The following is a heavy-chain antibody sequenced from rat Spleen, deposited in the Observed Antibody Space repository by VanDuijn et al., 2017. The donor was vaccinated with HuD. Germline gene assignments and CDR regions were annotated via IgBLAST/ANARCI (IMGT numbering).Heavy chain of an antibody. V-gene: IGHV5-7*01. J-gene: IGHJ3*01. CDR3: TRGDYGGNWFAY. CDR1: GFSFSDYN. Sequence: EVQLVESGGGLVQPGRSLKLSCAASGFSFSDYNMAWVRQAPKKGLEWVATIFYDGSSTYYRDSVKGRFTISRDNAKSTLYLQMDSLRSEDTATYYCTRGDYGGNWFAYWGQGTLVTVSS. CDR2: IFYDGSST. D-gene: IGHD1-11*01.